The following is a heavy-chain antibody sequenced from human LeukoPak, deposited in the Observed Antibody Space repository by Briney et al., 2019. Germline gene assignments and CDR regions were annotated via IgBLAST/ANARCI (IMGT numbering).Heavy chain of an antibody. J-gene: IGHJ4*02. D-gene: IGHD3-10*01. CDR3: AIAENYYGSGSYAD. Sequence: ASVKVSCKASGYTFTSYGISWVRQAPGQGLEWMGWISAYNGNTNYAQKLQGRVTMTTDTSTSTAYMELRSLRSDDTAVYYCAIAENYYGSGSYADRGQGTLVTVSS. CDR1: GYTFTSYG. V-gene: IGHV1-18*01. CDR2: ISAYNGNT.